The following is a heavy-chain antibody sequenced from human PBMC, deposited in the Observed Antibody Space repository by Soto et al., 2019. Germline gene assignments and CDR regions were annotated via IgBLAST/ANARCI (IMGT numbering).Heavy chain of an antibody. CDR3: VTDRDYSKAY. D-gene: IGHD4-4*01. Sequence: EVQLVESGGGLVQPGGSLRLSCAASGFTFNNYWMNWVRQAPGKGLEWVANIKEDGSDKHYVDSVKGRFTISRDNLKNSLFLQMNSLRAEDTAVYYCVTDRDYSKAYWGQGTLVTVSS. V-gene: IGHV3-7*01. CDR2: IKEDGSDK. J-gene: IGHJ4*02. CDR1: GFTFNNYW.